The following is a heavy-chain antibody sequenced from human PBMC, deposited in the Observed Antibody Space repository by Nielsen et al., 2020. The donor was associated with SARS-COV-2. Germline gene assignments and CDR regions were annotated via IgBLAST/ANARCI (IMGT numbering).Heavy chain of an antibody. V-gene: IGHV1-46*01. J-gene: IGHJ5*02. CDR2: INPSGGST. D-gene: IGHD6-6*01. Sequence: ASVKVSCKASGYTFTSYYMHWVRQAPGQGLEWMGIINPSGGSTSYAQKFQGRVTMTRDTSTSTVYMEVTSLRSEDTAVYYCARDSGSSRWFDPWGQGTLVTVSS. CDR3: ARDSGSSRWFDP. CDR1: GYTFTSYY.